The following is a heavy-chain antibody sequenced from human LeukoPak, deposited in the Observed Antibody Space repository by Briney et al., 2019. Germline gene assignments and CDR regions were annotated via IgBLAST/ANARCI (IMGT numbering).Heavy chain of an antibody. Sequence: PGGSLRLSCAASGFTFSSYWMSWVRQAPGKGLEWVANIKQDGSEKYYVDSVKGRFTISRDNAKNSLYLQMNSLRAEDTAVYYCAREMTIFGVAHGMDVWGQGTTVTVSS. V-gene: IGHV3-7*01. D-gene: IGHD3-3*01. CDR3: AREMTIFGVAHGMDV. J-gene: IGHJ6*02. CDR1: GFTFSSYW. CDR2: IKQDGSEK.